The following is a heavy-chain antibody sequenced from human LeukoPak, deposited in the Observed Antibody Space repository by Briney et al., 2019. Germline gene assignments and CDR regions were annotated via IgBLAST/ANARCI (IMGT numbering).Heavy chain of an antibody. CDR2: IYPGDSDT. CDR3: ARHEDYMIDY. CDR1: GYNFATYW. J-gene: IGHJ4*02. D-gene: IGHD4-11*01. V-gene: IGHV5-51*01. Sequence: GESLKISCKGSGYNFATYWIGWVRQMPGKGLEWMGIIYPGDSDTRYSPSFQGQVTISADKSISTAYLQWSSLKASDTAIYYCARHEDYMIDYWGQGTLVTVSS.